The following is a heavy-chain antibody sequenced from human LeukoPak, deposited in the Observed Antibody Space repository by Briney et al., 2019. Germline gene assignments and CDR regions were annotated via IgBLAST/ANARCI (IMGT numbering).Heavy chain of an antibody. CDR3: ARYRDGTPSAXNXX. D-gene: IGHD1-1*01. CDR2: INQRGSET. Sequence: GGSLRLSCAASGFTFSNYWMTWVRQVPGGGLEWVANINQRGSETNYVDSVKGRFTISRDNAKNSLYLQMNTLRAEDTAVYYCARYRDGTPSAXNXXWGQXTLV. CDR1: GFTFSNYW. V-gene: IGHV3-7*01. J-gene: IGHJ4*02.